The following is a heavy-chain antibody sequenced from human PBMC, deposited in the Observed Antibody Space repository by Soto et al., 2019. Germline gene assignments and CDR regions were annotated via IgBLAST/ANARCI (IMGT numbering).Heavy chain of an antibody. D-gene: IGHD5-18*01. CDR1: GFTFSSYE. Sequence: GGSLRLSCAASGFTFSSYEMNWVRQAPGKGLEWVSYISSSGSTIYYADSVKGRFTISRDNAKNSLYLQMNSLRAEDTAVYYCAREGYSYGTRYGMDVWGQGTTVTVSS. V-gene: IGHV3-48*03. CDR3: AREGYSYGTRYGMDV. J-gene: IGHJ6*02. CDR2: ISSSGSTI.